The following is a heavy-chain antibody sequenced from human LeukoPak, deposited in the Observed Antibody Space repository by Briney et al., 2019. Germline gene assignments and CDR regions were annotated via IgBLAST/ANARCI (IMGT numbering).Heavy chain of an antibody. J-gene: IGHJ4*02. D-gene: IGHD1-26*01. CDR2: INHSGST. V-gene: IGHV4-34*01. Sequence: PSETLSLTCAVYGGSFSGYYWSWIRQPPGKGLEWIGEINHSGSTNYNPSLKSRVTISVDTSKNQFSLKLSSVTAADTAVYYCARHSVPRGSYPRLFFWDYWGQGTLVTVSS. CDR1: GGSFSGYY. CDR3: ARHSVPRGSYPRLFFWDY.